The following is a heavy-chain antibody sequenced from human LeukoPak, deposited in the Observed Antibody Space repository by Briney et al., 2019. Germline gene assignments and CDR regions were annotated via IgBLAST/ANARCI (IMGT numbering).Heavy chain of an antibody. CDR2: INPAGNYR. CDR1: GFTFSNYW. V-gene: IGHV3-74*01. J-gene: IGHJ5*01. Sequence: GGSLRLSCAASGFTFSNYWINWVRQVPGKGLVWVSRINPAGNYRNYADSVEGRFTISRDNARNTVYLQMNSLRAEDTALFYCVRDWDHYDFDSWGQGTLVIVSS. D-gene: IGHD3-3*01. CDR3: VRDWDHYDFDS.